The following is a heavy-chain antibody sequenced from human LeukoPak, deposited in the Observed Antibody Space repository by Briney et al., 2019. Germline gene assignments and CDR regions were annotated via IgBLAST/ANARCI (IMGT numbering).Heavy chain of an antibody. V-gene: IGHV3-7*01. CDR2: IKQDGSDK. CDR3: ARAPRDSGWYPPWYFDY. CDR1: GFTFSSYW. Sequence: GGSLRLSCAASGFTFSSYWMSGVRQAPGKGLEWVANIKQDGSDKYCVDSVKGRFTISRDNAKNSLYLQMHSLRAEDTAVYYCARAPRDSGWYPPWYFDYWGPGTLVTVSS. D-gene: IGHD6-19*01. J-gene: IGHJ4*02.